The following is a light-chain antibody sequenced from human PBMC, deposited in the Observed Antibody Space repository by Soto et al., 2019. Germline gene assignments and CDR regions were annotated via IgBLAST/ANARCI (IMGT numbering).Light chain of an antibody. J-gene: IGLJ3*02. CDR1: SSNIGTNS. Sequence: QSVLTQPPSASATPGQRVTISCSGSSSNIGTNSVNWYQQLPGTAPKLLIYSNNQRPTGVPDRFSGSKSGTSASLAISGLQSGDEADYYCAAWDDSLNGRLFGGGTQLTVL. CDR3: AAWDDSLNGRL. CDR2: SNN. V-gene: IGLV1-44*01.